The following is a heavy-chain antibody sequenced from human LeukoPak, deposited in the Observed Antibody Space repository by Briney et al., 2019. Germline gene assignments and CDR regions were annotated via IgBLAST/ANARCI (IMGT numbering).Heavy chain of an antibody. Sequence: SETLSLTCTVSGGSISSYYWSWIRQPPGKGLEWIGYIYYSGSTNYNPSLKGRVTISVDTSKNQFSLKLSSVTAADTAVYYCAREVTLYYFDYWGQGTLVTVSS. V-gene: IGHV4-59*01. CDR3: AREVTLYYFDY. CDR1: GGSISSYY. CDR2: IYYSGST. J-gene: IGHJ4*02. D-gene: IGHD2-21*02.